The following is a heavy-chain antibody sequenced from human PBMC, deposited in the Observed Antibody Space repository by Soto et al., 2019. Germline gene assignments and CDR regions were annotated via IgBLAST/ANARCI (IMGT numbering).Heavy chain of an antibody. J-gene: IGHJ2*01. D-gene: IGHD2-15*01. CDR2: IIPILGIA. Sequence: QVQLVQSGAEVKKPGSSVKVSCKASGGTFSSYTISWVRQAPGQGLEWMGRIIPILGIANYAQKFQGRVTITADKSTSTAYMEVSSLRSEDTAVYYCARVVVSATNYWYFDLWGSGTLVTAS. CDR3: ARVVVSATNYWYFDL. V-gene: IGHV1-69*02. CDR1: GGTFSSYT.